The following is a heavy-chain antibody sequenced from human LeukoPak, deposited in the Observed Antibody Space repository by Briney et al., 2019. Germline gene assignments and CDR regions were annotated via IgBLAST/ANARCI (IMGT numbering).Heavy chain of an antibody. CDR3: ASVPFWSGTSEFDP. V-gene: IGHV3-48*01. Sequence: GGSLRLSCAASGFTFSSYSMNWVRQAPGKGLEWVSYISSGSNTIYYADSVKGRFAISRDNAKNSLYLQMNSLRAEGTAVYYCASVPFWSGTSEFDPWGQGTLVTVSS. J-gene: IGHJ5*02. CDR2: ISSGSNTI. D-gene: IGHD3-3*01. CDR1: GFTFSSYS.